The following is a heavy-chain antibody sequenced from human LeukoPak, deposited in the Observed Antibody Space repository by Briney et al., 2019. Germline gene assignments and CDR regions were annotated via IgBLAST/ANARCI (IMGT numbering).Heavy chain of an antibody. CDR1: GGSMSNYY. CDR2: IYYSGST. J-gene: IGHJ4*02. CDR3: ARHPDYYDSSGYYYDY. D-gene: IGHD3-22*01. V-gene: IGHV4-59*08. Sequence: SETLSLTCTVSGGSMSNYYWNWIRQPPGRGLEWIGYIYYSGSTNYNPSLKSRITISFDTSKNQFSLKLSSVTAADTAVYYCARHPDYYDSSGYYYDYWGQGTLVTVSS.